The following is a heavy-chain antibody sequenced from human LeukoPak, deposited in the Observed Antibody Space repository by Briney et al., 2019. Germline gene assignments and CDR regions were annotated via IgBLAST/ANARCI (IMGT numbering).Heavy chain of an antibody. CDR2: INQEGSRK. Sequence: QTGGSLGLSCAASGFAFCSHWMNWVRQAPGKGLEWVAIINQEGSRKSCADSVKGRFTISRDRAKNFLYLQMNSLRAEDTAVYYCARDPGWGALDHWGQGNLVTVS. CDR1: GFAFCSHW. J-gene: IGHJ4*02. CDR3: ARDPGWGALDH. D-gene: IGHD3-16*01. V-gene: IGHV3-7*01.